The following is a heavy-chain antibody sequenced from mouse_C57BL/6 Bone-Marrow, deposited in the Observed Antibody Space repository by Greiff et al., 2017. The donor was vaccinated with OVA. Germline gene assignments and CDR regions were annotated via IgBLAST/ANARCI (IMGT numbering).Heavy chain of an antibody. CDR3: ARSNWSYWYFDV. J-gene: IGHJ1*03. V-gene: IGHV1-64*01. Sequence: VQLQQPGAELVKPGASVKLSCKASGYTFTSYWMHWVKQRPGQGLEWIGMIHPNSGSTNYNEKLKSKATLTVDKSSSTAYMQLSSLTSEDSAVYYCARSNWSYWYFDVWGTGTTVTVSS. CDR2: IHPNSGST. D-gene: IGHD4-1*01. CDR1: GYTFTSYW.